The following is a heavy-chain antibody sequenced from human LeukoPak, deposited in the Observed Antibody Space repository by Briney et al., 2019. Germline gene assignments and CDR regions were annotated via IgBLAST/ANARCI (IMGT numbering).Heavy chain of an antibody. V-gene: IGHV3-21*01. D-gene: IGHD3-22*01. CDR3: ARAEDGYYYDSSGPPGTIDY. J-gene: IGHJ4*02. Sequence: PGESLTLSCSASGFHFSEYMENWARQAPGKGLQWVSSISRSSSYIYYADSVKGRFTISRDNAKNSLYLQMDSLRAEDTAVYYCARAEDGYYYDSSGPPGTIDYWGQGTLVTVSS. CDR1: GFHFSEYM. CDR2: ISRSSSYI.